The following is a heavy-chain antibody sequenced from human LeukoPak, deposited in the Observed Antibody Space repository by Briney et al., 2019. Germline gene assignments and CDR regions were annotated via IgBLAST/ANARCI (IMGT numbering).Heavy chain of an antibody. D-gene: IGHD4-17*01. CDR1: GXTFSSYA. CDR2: VSTSGADT. CDR3: AKDTVRGDGDFAFDY. V-gene: IGHV3-23*01. Sequence: GGSLRLSCVASGXTFSSYAMSWVRQAPGKGLEWASSVSTSGADTFYADSAKGRFTISRDNSRDTLYLQMNSLGADDTAVYYCAKDTVRGDGDFAFDYWGQGTRVTVSS. J-gene: IGHJ4*02.